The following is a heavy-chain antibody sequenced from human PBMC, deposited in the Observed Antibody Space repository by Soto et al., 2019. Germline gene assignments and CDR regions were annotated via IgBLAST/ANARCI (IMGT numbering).Heavy chain of an antibody. Sequence: EVQLVESGGGLVQPGRSLRLSCAASGFTFDDYAMHWVRQATGKGLEWVSYITWNSVYTGYADSVKCRFTISRDNANISLYLQMNSLKPEDTAFYYCAKALYGSSSSPIDFWGQGTLVTVSS. J-gene: IGHJ4*02. CDR2: ITWNSVYT. CDR1: GFTFDDYA. CDR3: AKALYGSSSSPIDF. D-gene: IGHD6-13*01. V-gene: IGHV3-9*01.